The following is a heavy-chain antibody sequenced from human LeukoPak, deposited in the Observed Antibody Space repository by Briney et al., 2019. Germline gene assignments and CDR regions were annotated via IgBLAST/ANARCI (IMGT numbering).Heavy chain of an antibody. J-gene: IGHJ4*02. CDR3: ARARVVPAALYYFDY. CDR2: IIPIFGTA. D-gene: IGHD2-2*01. V-gene: IGHV1-69*13. CDR1: GGTFSSYA. Sequence: GASVKVSCKASGGTFSSYAISWVRQAPGQGLEWMGGIIPIFGTANYAQKFQGRVTITADESTSTAYMELSSLRSEDTAVYYCARARVVPAALYYFDYWGQGTLVTVSS.